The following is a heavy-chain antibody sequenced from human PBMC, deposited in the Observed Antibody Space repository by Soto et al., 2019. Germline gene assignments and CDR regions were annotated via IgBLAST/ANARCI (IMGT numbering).Heavy chain of an antibody. Sequence: GGSLRLSCAASGLTFXHYPMHLVRQAPGKGLEWVAVISFDGSNKFYADSVKGRFTISKDNSQNTLYLQMNDLRHEDTAVYYCARLPGPLVSVLYIYPLDARESPSDVDIWGQGTTVTVSS. CDR3: ARLPGPLVSVLYIYPLDARESPSDVDI. D-gene: IGHD2-21*02. V-gene: IGHV3-30*04. CDR1: GLTFXHYP. CDR2: ISFDGSNK. J-gene: IGHJ6*02.